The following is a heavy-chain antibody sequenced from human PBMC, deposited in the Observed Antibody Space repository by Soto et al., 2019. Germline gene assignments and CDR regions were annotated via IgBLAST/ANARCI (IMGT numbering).Heavy chain of an antibody. Sequence: QVQLQESGPGLVKPSQTLSLTCTVSGGSISSGGYYWSWIRQHPGKGLEWIGYIYYSGSTYYNPSLKSRVTISVDTSKNQFSLKLSSVTAADTAVYYCAREALRDLYYYGSGTTPGGFDPWGQGTLVTVSS. V-gene: IGHV4-31*03. CDR3: AREALRDLYYYGSGTTPGGFDP. D-gene: IGHD3-10*01. J-gene: IGHJ5*02. CDR1: GGSISSGGYY. CDR2: IYYSGST.